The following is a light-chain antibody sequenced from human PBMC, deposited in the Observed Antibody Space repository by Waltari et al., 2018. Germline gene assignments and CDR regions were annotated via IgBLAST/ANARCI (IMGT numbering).Light chain of an antibody. CDR3: MQAIQTPVT. CDR2: LGS. J-gene: IGKJ5*01. CDR1: HSLLHSNGYNY. V-gene: IGKV2-28*01. Sequence: DIVMTQSPLSLPVTPGEPASISCRSSHSLLHSNGYNYLDWYLQNPRQSPQLLIYLGSNPASGLPDRFSGSGSGTYITLKISRVEDEDVGVYYCMQAIQTPVTFGQGTRLEIK.